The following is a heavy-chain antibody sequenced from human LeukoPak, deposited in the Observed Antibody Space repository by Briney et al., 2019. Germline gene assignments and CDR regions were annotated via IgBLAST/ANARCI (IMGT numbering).Heavy chain of an antibody. Sequence: GGSLRLSCAASGFTFSSYGMHWVRQAPGRGLEWVAFIRYDGSNKYYADSVKGRFTISRDNSKNTLYLQMNSLRAEDTAVYYCAKALDSSGWYGFDYWGQGTLVTVSS. D-gene: IGHD6-19*01. CDR1: GFTFSSYG. J-gene: IGHJ4*02. CDR2: IRYDGSNK. V-gene: IGHV3-30*02. CDR3: AKALDSSGWYGFDY.